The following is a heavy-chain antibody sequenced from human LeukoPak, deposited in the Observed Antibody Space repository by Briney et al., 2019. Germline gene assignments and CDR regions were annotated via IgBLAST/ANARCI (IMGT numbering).Heavy chain of an antibody. CDR2: IHYSGST. CDR1: GGPISSSSYY. CDR3: ARAGEFWRGYAIGIDY. J-gene: IGHJ4*02. D-gene: IGHD3-3*01. Sequence: PSETLALICTVSGGPISSSSYYWGWIRQPPGKGLEWIGSIHYSGSTYYNPSLKSRVTISVDTSKNQFCLKLSSVTGADTAVDYHARAGEFWRGYAIGIDYWGQGTMVTVSS. V-gene: IGHV4-39*01.